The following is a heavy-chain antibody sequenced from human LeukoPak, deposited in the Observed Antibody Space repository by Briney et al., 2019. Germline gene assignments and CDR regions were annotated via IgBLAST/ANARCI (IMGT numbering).Heavy chain of an antibody. CDR3: ARAYSWSYYYY. V-gene: IGHV1-18*01. CDR1: GYTFTSYG. D-gene: IGHD1-26*01. Sequence: GASVTVSCKASGYTFTSYGISWVRQAPGQGLEWMGWISAYNGNTDYAQKFQGRVTMTTDTSTSTAYMEVRSLRSDDTAVYYCARAYSWSYYYYWGQGTLVTVSS. CDR2: ISAYNGNT. J-gene: IGHJ4*02.